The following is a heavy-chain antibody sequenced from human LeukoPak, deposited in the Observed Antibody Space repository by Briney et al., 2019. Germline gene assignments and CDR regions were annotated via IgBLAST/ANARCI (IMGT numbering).Heavy chain of an antibody. J-gene: IGHJ4*02. CDR3: GREWAVDF. V-gene: IGHV3-7*01. Sequence: SGGSLTLSCAASGFTLSKHWMTWVRQAPGKGLECVAIIKQDGSEKYYVNSVKGRFTISRDNAKNSLYLQMNSLRVEDTAVYYCGREWAVDFWGQGPLVTVSS. CDR2: IKQDGSEK. CDR1: GFTLSKHW.